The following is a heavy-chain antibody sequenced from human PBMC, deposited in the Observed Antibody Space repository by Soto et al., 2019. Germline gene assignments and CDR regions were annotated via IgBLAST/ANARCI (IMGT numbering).Heavy chain of an antibody. CDR3: AKDFIKVATIGPFDY. CDR1: GFTFSSYD. CDR2: ISYDGSNK. Sequence: GGSLRLSCAASGFTFSSYDMHWVRQAPGKGLEWVAVISYDGSNKYYADSVKGRFTISRDNSKNTLYLQMNSLRAEDTAVYYCAKDFIKVATIGPFDYWGQGTLVTVSS. J-gene: IGHJ4*02. V-gene: IGHV3-30*18. D-gene: IGHD5-12*01.